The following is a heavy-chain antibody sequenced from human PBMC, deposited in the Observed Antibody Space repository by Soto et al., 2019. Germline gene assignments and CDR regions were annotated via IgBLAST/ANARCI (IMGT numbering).Heavy chain of an antibody. CDR3: ARPSGGGAFDI. CDR1: GDSITSNSYF. CDR2: IYYSGTT. Sequence: SSETLSLTCTVSGDSITSNSYFWAWIRQPPGKGLEWIGSIYYSGTTYYNPSLKSRVTISVDTSTNQFSLKLSSVTAADTAVYYCARPSGGGAFDIWGQGTMVTVSS. J-gene: IGHJ3*02. V-gene: IGHV4-39*01. D-gene: IGHD2-8*02.